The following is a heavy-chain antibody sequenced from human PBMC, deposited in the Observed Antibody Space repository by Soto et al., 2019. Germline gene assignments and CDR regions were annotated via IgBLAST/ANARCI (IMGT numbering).Heavy chain of an antibody. V-gene: IGHV3-30*03. D-gene: IGHD1-7*01. J-gene: IGHJ4*02. CDR1: GFTFSSYG. Sequence: QVQLVESGGGVVQPGRSLRLACAASGFTFSSYGMHWVRQAPGKGLEWVAVISYDGSNKYYADSVKGRFTISRDNSKNTQYLQMNSLRAEDTAVYYCARENWNYDRGGFDYWGQGTLVTVSS. CDR2: ISYDGSNK. CDR3: ARENWNYDRGGFDY.